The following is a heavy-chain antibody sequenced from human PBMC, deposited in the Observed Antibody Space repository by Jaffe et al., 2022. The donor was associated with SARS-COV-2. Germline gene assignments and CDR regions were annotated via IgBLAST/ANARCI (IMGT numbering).Heavy chain of an antibody. D-gene: IGHD6-13*01. CDR1: GFTFDDYA. Sequence: EVQLVESGGGLVQPGRSLRLSCAASGFTFDDYAMHWVRQAPGKGLEWVSGISWNSGSIGYADSVKGRFTISRDNAKNSLYLQMNSLRAEDTALYYCAKDTTGNHDAFDIWGQGTMVTVSS. J-gene: IGHJ3*02. CDR3: AKDTTGNHDAFDI. CDR2: ISWNSGSI. V-gene: IGHV3-9*01.